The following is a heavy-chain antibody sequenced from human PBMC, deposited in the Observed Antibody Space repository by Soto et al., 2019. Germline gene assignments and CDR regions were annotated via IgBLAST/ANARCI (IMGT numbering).Heavy chain of an antibody. V-gene: IGHV3-21*01. J-gene: IGHJ4*02. CDR3: ARGFATAVDY. D-gene: IGHD4-17*01. CDR2: ISSSSSYI. Sequence: EVQLVESGGGLVKPGGSLRLSCAASGFTFSSYSMNWVRQAPEKGLEWVSSISSSSSYIYYADSVKGRFTISRDNAKNSLYLQMNSLRAEDTAVYYCARGFATAVDYWGQGTLVTVSS. CDR1: GFTFSSYS.